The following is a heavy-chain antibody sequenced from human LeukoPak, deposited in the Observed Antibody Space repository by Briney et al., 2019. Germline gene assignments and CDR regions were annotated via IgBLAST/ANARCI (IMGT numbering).Heavy chain of an antibody. Sequence: SETLSLTCAVYGGSFSGYYWSWIRQPPGKGLEWIGEINHSGSTNYNPSLKSRVTIPVDTSKNQFSLKLSSVTAADTAVYYCARGLPTVTTSYYFDYWGQGTLVTVSS. CDR3: ARGLPTVTTSYYFDY. D-gene: IGHD4-17*01. CDR2: INHSGST. V-gene: IGHV4-34*01. J-gene: IGHJ4*02. CDR1: GGSFSGYY.